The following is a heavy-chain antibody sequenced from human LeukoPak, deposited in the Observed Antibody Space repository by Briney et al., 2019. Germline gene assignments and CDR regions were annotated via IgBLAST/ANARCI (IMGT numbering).Heavy chain of an antibody. D-gene: IGHD3-10*01. CDR2: IYYSGST. Sequence: SETLSLTCTVSGGSISSGGYYWSWIRQHPGKGLEWIGYIYYSGSTYYNPSLKSRVTISVDTSKNRFSLKLSSVTAADTAVYYCAREEFRGVGFDYWGQGTLVTVSS. CDR3: AREEFRGVGFDY. J-gene: IGHJ4*02. V-gene: IGHV4-31*03. CDR1: GGSISSGGYY.